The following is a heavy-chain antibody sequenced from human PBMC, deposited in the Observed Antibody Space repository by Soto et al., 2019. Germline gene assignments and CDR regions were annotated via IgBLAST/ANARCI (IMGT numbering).Heavy chain of an antibody. D-gene: IGHD5-18*01. CDR2: IYYSGST. V-gene: IGHV4-59*01. Sequence: PSETLSLTCTVSGGSISSYYWSWIRQPPGKGLEWIGYIYYSGSTNYNPSLKSRVTISVDTSKNQFSLKLSSVTAADTAVYYCAREGGYSYGNDYYYYGMDVWGQGTTVTVSS. J-gene: IGHJ6*02. CDR1: GGSISSYY. CDR3: AREGGYSYGNDYYYYGMDV.